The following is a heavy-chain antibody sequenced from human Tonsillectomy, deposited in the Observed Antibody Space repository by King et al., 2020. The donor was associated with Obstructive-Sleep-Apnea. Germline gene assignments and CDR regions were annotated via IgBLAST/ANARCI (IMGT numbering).Heavy chain of an antibody. V-gene: IGHV3-30*04. CDR1: GFTFSSYA. J-gene: IGHJ6*02. Sequence: QVQLVESGGGVVQPGRPLRLSCAASGFTFSSYAIHWVRQALGKGLEWVAVISYDGSNKYYADSVRGRFTISRDNSKNTLYLQMNSLRPEDTAVYYCAREFGDVWGQGTTVTVSS. D-gene: IGHD3-16*01. CDR2: ISYDGSNK. CDR3: AREFGDV.